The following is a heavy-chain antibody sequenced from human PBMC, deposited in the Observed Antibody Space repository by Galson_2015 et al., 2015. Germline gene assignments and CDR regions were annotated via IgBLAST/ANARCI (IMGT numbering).Heavy chain of an antibody. CDR3: ARENPPRSQLPDPLDS. CDR2: INTNTGNP. Sequence: SVKVSCKASGYIFTGYAMNWVRQAPGQGLEWMGWINTNTGNPTYAQGFTGRFVFSLDTSVSTAYLQITSLKAEGTAVYYCARENPPRSQLPDPLDSWGQGSLVTVSS. V-gene: IGHV7-4-1*02. J-gene: IGHJ4*02. CDR1: GYIFTGYA. D-gene: IGHD2-2*01.